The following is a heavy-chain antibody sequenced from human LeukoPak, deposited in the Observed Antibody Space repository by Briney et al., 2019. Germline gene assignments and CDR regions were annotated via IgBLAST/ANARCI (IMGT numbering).Heavy chain of an antibody. V-gene: IGHV4-39*07. CDR3: AREDYDHYFDY. D-gene: IGHD3-22*01. CDR1: GGSISSSSYY. Sequence: SETLSLTCTVSGGSISSSSYYWGWIRQPPGKGLEWIGSIYYSGSTYYNPSLKSRVTISVDTSKNQFSLKLSSVTAADTAVYYCAREDYDHYFDYWGQGTLVTVSS. J-gene: IGHJ4*02. CDR2: IYYSGST.